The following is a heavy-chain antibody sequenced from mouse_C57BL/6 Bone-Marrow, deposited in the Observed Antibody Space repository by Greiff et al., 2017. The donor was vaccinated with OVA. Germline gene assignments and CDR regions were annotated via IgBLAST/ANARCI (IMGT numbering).Heavy chain of an antibody. V-gene: IGHV14-4*01. J-gene: IGHJ3*01. D-gene: IGHD2-5*01. CDR2: IDPGNGDT. CDR3: TTDRYSNFAWFAY. CDR1: GFTIKDAY. Sequence: EVQLQQSGAELVRPGASVKLSCTASGFTIKDAYMHWVKQRPEQGLEWIGWIDPGNGDTEYPWKFKGKATITADTSSNTAYLQLSSLTSEDTAVYFCTTDRYSNFAWFAYWGQGNLVTVSA.